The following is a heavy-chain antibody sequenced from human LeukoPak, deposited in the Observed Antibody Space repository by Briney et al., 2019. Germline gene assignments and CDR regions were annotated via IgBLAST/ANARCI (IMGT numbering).Heavy chain of an antibody. D-gene: IGHD3-22*01. CDR1: GLTFSSDW. CDR2: ITNDVSCT. J-gene: IGHJ4*02. CDR3: ARDHFDRSGYYYGFDN. Sequence: PGASLRLSCAASGLTFSSDWMQWVRQAPGNWLVWVSRITNDVSCTSYADTVKRRFTISRDNDKNTLYLQMNSLRAEDTAVYYCARDHFDRSGYYYGFDNWGQGTLVTVSS. V-gene: IGHV3-74*01.